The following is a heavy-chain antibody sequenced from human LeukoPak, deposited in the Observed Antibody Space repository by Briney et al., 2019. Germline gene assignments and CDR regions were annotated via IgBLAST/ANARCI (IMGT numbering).Heavy chain of an antibody. J-gene: IGHJ4*02. V-gene: IGHV4-34*01. CDR3: ARMPKPRTYYYDTSGYNPHFDY. Sequence: PSETLSLTCAVYGGPFSGYYWSWIRQPPGKGLEWIGEINHTGNSNYNPSLKNRVTMSVDTSNNQLSLKLNSVTAADTAVYFCARMPKPRTYYYDTSGYNPHFDYWGQGTLVTVSS. CDR2: INHTGNS. CDR1: GGPFSGYY. D-gene: IGHD3-22*01.